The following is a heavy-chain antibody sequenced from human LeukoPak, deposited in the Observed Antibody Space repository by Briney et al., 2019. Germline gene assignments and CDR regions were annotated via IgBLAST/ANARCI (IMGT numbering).Heavy chain of an antibody. CDR2: AEHHGSKK. CDR3: AKDERGSGGPRYFQH. V-gene: IGHV3-30*02. Sequence: GGCLRLSCAASGFTFSSYGMHWVRQAPGKGLEWVAFAEHHGSKKYYADSVKGRFTISRDNSKNTLYLQMNSLRAEDTAVYYCAKDERGSGGPRYFQHWGQGTLVTVSS. J-gene: IGHJ1*01. CDR1: GFTFSSYG. D-gene: IGHD3-10*01.